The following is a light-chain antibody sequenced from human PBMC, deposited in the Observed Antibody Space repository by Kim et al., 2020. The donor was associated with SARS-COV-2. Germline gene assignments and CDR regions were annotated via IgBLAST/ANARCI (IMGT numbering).Light chain of an antibody. CDR1: SSDVGAYNY. J-gene: IGLJ1*01. CDR2: DVN. CDR3: ISYASTRSYV. Sequence: QSVLTQPASVSGSPGQSITISCTGTSSDVGAYNYVSWYQQHPGKAPKLMIFDVNQRPSGLSDRFSGSKSGNTASLTISGLQAEDEADYYCISYASTRSYVFGTGTKVTVL. V-gene: IGLV2-14*01.